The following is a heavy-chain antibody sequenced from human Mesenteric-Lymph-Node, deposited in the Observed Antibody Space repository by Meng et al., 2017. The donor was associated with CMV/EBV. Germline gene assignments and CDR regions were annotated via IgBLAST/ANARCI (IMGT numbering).Heavy chain of an antibody. CDR1: GGSVSSGSYY. D-gene: IGHD1/OR15-1a*01. CDR2: IYYSGST. J-gene: IGHJ4*02. V-gene: IGHV4-61*01. Sequence: SETLSPTCTVSGGSVSSGSYYWSWIRQPPGKGLEWIGYIYYSGSTNYNPSLKSRVSISVDTSKNQFSLNLSSVTAADTAVYYCARHRGGGTLDYWGQGTLVTVSS. CDR3: ARHRGGGTLDY.